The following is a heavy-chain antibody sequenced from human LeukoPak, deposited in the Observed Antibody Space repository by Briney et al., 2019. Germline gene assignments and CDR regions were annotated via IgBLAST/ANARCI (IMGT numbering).Heavy chain of an antibody. D-gene: IGHD3-16*01. CDR3: VTYTHWVAGDV. V-gene: IGHV3-7*01. CDR2: MNQDGSEK. J-gene: IGHJ6*02. CDR1: GFTFSDSW. Sequence: PGGSLRLSCAASGFTFSDSWMSWVRQAPGKGLEWVANMNQDGSEKDYVDSVKGRFTISRDNARNSLYLQMSSLRAEDTAVYYCVTYTHWVAGDVWGQGTTVTVSS.